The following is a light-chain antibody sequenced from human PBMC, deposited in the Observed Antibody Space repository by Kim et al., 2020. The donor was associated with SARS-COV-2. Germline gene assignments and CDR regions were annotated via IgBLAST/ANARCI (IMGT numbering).Light chain of an antibody. CDR2: QES. CDR3: QAWDSSTVV. Sequence: SYELTQPPSVSVSPGQTASITCPGDNLGDKYACWYQQKPGQSPVLVIYQESKRPSGIPERFSGSNSGNTATLTISGPQARDEAAYYFQAWDSSTVV. J-gene: IGLJ2*01. V-gene: IGLV3-1*01. CDR1: NLGDKY.